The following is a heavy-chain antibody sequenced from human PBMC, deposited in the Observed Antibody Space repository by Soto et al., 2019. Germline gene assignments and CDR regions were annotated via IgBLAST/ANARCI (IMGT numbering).Heavy chain of an antibody. CDR1: GFTFSSYA. J-gene: IGHJ4*02. CDR2: ISGSGGST. CDR3: AKGRRGGAVDF. Sequence: GGSLTLSCAAYGFTFSSYAMSWVRQAPGKGLEWVSAISGSGGSTYYADSVKGRFTISRDNSKNTPYLQMNSLRAEDTAVYYCAKGRRGGAVDFWGQGTLVTVSS. D-gene: IGHD3-10*01. V-gene: IGHV3-23*01.